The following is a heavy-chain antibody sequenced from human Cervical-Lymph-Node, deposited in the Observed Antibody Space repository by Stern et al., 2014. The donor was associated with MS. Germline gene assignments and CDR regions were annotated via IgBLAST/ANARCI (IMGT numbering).Heavy chain of an antibody. V-gene: IGHV4-59*01. Sequence: QVQLQESGPGLVKPSETLSLTCTVSGGSIGRYYWSWVRQPPGKSLEWIGYIYHNGNTNYNPSLNSRVSMAVDTSKNQFSLNLTSVTAADTAVYYCTRDGRSSLSEYFQTWGQGSLVTVSS. D-gene: IGHD6-6*01. CDR2: IYHNGNT. J-gene: IGHJ1*01. CDR3: TRDGRSSLSEYFQT. CDR1: GGSIGRYY.